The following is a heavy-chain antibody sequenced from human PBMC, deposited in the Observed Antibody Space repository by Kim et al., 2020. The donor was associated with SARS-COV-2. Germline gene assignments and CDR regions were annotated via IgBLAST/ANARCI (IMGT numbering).Heavy chain of an antibody. J-gene: IGHJ4*02. Sequence: GGSLRLSCVASGFTFSRHGMHWLRQVPGKGLERVAVMSYDGGSISYADSVKGRFTISRDNAKNTPYLQMNTLAAEDTAVYYCAKVSVPNWHSSHFDYWGQGTLVSVS. D-gene: IGHD1-7*01. CDR2: MSYDGGSI. V-gene: IGHV3-30*18. CDR3: AKVSVPNWHSSHFDY. CDR1: GFTFSRHG.